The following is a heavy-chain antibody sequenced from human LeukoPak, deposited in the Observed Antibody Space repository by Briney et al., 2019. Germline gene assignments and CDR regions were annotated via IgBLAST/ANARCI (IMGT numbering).Heavy chain of an antibody. V-gene: IGHV3-30*04. J-gene: IGHJ4*02. D-gene: IGHD6-19*01. CDR2: ISYDGSNK. CDR3: AKDRGSGWYEGSDY. CDR1: GFTFSSYA. Sequence: GGSLRLSCAASGFTFSSYAMHWVRQAPGKGLEWVAVISYDGSNKYYADSVKGRLTISRDNSKNTLYLQMNSLRAEDTAVYYCAKDRGSGWYEGSDYWGQGTLVTVSS.